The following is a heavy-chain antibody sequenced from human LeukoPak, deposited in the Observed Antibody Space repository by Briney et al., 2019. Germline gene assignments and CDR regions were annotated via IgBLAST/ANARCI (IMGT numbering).Heavy chain of an antibody. CDR3: ARAETTGYYYYFDY. V-gene: IGHV3-53*01. CDR2: IYSGGST. J-gene: IGHJ4*02. Sequence: GGSLRLSCAASGFTVSSNHMSWVRQAPGKGLEWVSVIYSGGSTYYADSVKGRFTISRDNSKNTLYLQMNSLRAEDTAVYYCARAETTGYYYYFDYWGQGTLVTVSS. CDR1: GFTVSSNH. D-gene: IGHD3-9*01.